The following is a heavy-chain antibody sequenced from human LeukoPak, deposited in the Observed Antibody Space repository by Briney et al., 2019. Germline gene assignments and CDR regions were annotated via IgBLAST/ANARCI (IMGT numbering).Heavy chain of an antibody. J-gene: IGHJ5*02. D-gene: IGHD6-13*01. CDR3: ARGGSRIAARRWFDP. CDR2: INHSGST. V-gene: IGHV4-34*01. Sequence: SETLSLTCAVYGGSFSGYYWSWIRQPPGKGLEWIGEINHSGSTDYNPSLKSRVTISVDTSKNQFSLKLSSVTAADTAVYYCARGGSRIAARRWFDPWGQGTLVTVSS. CDR1: GGSFSGYY.